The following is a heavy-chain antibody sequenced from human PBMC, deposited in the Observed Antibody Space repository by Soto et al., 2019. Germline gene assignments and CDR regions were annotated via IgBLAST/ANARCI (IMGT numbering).Heavy chain of an antibody. Sequence: GGSLRLSCAASGFTFSSYGMHWVRQAPGKGLEWVAVISYDGSNKYYADSVKGRFTISRDNSKNTLYLQMNSLRAEDTAVYYCAXNPSFLYCSSTSCYMDYWGPGTLVTVSS. CDR2: ISYDGSNK. CDR3: AXNPSFLYCSSTSCYMDY. D-gene: IGHD2-2*02. V-gene: IGHV3-30*18. J-gene: IGHJ4*02. CDR1: GFTFSSYG.